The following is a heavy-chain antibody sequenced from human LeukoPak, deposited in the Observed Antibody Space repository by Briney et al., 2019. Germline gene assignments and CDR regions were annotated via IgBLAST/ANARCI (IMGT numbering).Heavy chain of an antibody. CDR1: GDSINSYY. D-gene: IGHD3-10*01. J-gene: IGHJ6*03. CDR2: IYYNGST. Sequence: SETLSLTCTVSGDSINSYYWNWIRQPPGKGLEWIGYIYYNGSTNYNPSLKSRVTISVDTSKNQFSLKLSSVTAADTAVYYCARARITMVRGVEYYYYYYMDVWGKGTTVTVSS. V-gene: IGHV4-59*12. CDR3: ARARITMVRGVEYYYYYYMDV.